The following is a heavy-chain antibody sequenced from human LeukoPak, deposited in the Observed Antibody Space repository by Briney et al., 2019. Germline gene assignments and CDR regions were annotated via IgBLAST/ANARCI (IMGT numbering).Heavy chain of an antibody. V-gene: IGHV3-21*01. J-gene: IGHJ4*02. D-gene: IGHD5-18*01. CDR2: ISTTSSYI. Sequence: GGSLRLSCAASGFTFSIHTMSWVRPAAGEGLEWVSCISTTSSYIYYADSVRGGFTISRDNAKNSLYLQMNSLRAEDTAVYYCARVVNSYGPVDYWGQGTLVTVSS. CDR1: GFTFSIHT. CDR3: ARVVNSYGPVDY.